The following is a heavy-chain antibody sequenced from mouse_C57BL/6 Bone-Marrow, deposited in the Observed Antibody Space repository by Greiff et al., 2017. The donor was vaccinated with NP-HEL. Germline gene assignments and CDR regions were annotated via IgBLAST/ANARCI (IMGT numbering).Heavy chain of an antibody. CDR3: TRGPITTVVAHWYFDV. CDR1: GFTFSDAW. CDR2: IRNKANNHAT. V-gene: IGHV6-6*01. D-gene: IGHD1-1*01. J-gene: IGHJ1*03. Sequence: EVQLVESGGGLVQPGGSMKLSCAASGFTFSDAWMDWVRQSPEKGLEWVAEIRNKANNHATYYAESVKGRFTISRDDSKSSVYLQMNSLRAEDTGIYYCTRGPITTVVAHWYFDVWGTGTTVTVSS.